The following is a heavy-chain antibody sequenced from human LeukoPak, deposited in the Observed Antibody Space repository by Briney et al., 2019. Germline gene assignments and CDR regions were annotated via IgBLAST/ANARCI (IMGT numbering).Heavy chain of an antibody. D-gene: IGHD3-3*01. V-gene: IGHV3-11*04. Sequence: GGSLRLSCTAAGFSLSGHYMTWIRQAPGQGLEYLSYLSNTGSDIFYADSVKGRFSISRDNAKNSLFLQLNSLRAEDTAVYYCARDETYYDFWSGYSYYGMDVWGQGTTATVSS. CDR1: GFSLSGHY. J-gene: IGHJ6*02. CDR3: ARDETYYDFWSGYSYYGMDV. CDR2: LSNTGSDI.